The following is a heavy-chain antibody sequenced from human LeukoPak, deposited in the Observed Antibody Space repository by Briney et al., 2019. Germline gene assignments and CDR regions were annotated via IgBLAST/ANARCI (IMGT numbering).Heavy chain of an antibody. J-gene: IGHJ4*02. D-gene: IGHD3-16*01. CDR2: ISSSGNDI. CDR1: GFSFSSYE. CDR3: ARGDVWGNCYYFDH. V-gene: IGHV3-48*03. Sequence: PGGSLRLSCAASGFSFSSYEMNWVRQAPGKGLEWVSYISSSGNDIYYADSVKGRFSISRDNAKNSLYLQMNSLRAEDTAVYYCARGDVWGNCYYFDHWGQGTLVTVSS.